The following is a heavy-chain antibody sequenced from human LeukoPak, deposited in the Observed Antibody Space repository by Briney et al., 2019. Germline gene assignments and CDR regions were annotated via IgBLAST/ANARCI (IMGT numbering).Heavy chain of an antibody. CDR2: IRYDGSNK. J-gene: IGHJ4*02. CDR3: ARDPYGSGSIEMIDY. V-gene: IGHV3-30*02. D-gene: IGHD3-10*01. Sequence: PGGSLRLSCAASGFTFSSYGMHWVRQAPGKGLEWVAFIRYDGSNKYYADSVKGRFTISRDNSKNTLYLQMNSLRAEDTAVYYCARDPYGSGSIEMIDYWGQGTLVTVSS. CDR1: GFTFSSYG.